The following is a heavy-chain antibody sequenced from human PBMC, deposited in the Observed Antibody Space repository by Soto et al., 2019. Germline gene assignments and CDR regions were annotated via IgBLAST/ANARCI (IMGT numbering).Heavy chain of an antibody. Sequence: GGSLRLSCEASGFNFSSYGIHWVRQAPGKGLEWVAIIWNDGSNEYYADSVKGRFTISRDNSKNTVYLQVSKLRAEDTAVYFCARDQTDSGGYYDSWGPGTLVTVSS. CDR1: GFNFSSYG. D-gene: IGHD3-22*01. CDR2: IWNDGSNE. CDR3: ARDQTDSGGYYDS. J-gene: IGHJ4*02. V-gene: IGHV3-33*01.